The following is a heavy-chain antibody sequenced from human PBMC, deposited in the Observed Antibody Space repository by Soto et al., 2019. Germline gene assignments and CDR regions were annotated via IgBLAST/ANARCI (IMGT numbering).Heavy chain of an antibody. CDR2: IYYSGST. CDR3: ARASTTVTTLDY. J-gene: IGHJ4*02. D-gene: IGHD4-17*01. CDR1: GGSISSGGYY. Sequence: SETLSLTCTVSGGSISSGGYYWSWIRHHSGKGLEWIGYIYYSGSTFYNPSLKSRVTISVDRSKNQFSLKLSSVTAADTAVYYCARASTTVTTLDYWGQGTLVTVSS. V-gene: IGHV4-31*03.